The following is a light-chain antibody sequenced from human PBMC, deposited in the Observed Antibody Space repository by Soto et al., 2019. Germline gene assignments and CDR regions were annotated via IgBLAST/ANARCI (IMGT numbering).Light chain of an antibody. CDR3: SQHASSWA. CDR1: QIVTSDY. J-gene: IGKJ1*01. V-gene: IGKV3-20*01. CDR2: GAS. Sequence: EMVLTQSPATQSLSPCERVTLSFRASQIVTSDYVAWYHPEPGKAPRLLIYGASSRATGIPDRFSGSGSGTDFTLAIRSLEPEDFAVYHCSQHASSWALGQATKV.